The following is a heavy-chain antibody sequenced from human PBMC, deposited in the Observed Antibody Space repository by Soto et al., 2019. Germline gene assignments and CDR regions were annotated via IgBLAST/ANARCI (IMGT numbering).Heavy chain of an antibody. D-gene: IGHD2-21*01. CDR3: ARGLHSLFNY. CDR1: GVTFSNYV. Sequence: QVQLVESGGGVVQPGGSLRLSCTASGVTFSNYVMHWVRQAPGKGLEWVAVIWNDGNKKYYADSVKGRFTISRDNSNNTLSVKMTSLRAEDTAVYYCARGLHSLFNYWGQATLVTVSS. CDR2: IWNDGNKK. J-gene: IGHJ4*02. V-gene: IGHV3-33*01.